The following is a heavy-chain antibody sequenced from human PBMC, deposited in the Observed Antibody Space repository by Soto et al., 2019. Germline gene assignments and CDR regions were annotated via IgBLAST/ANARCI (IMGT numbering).Heavy chain of an antibody. V-gene: IGHV4-61*08. CDR3: ATDSSTYHGNHSDS. CDR1: GDSVSSAGYY. D-gene: IGHD2-2*01. J-gene: IGHJ4*02. CDR2: MYYSGST. Sequence: SETLSLTCSVSGDSVSSAGYYWSWIRQPPGKGLEYIGYMYYSGSTHYNHSFKSRVTISVDTSKNQFSLELISVTAADTAVYYCATDSSTYHGNHSDSLGQGTLLTVFS.